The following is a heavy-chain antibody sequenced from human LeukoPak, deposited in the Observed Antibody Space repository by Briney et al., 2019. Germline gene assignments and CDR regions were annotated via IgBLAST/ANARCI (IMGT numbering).Heavy chain of an antibody. V-gene: IGHV4-30-2*01. CDR2: IYHSGST. CDR3: ARAVFGAVINWFDP. J-gene: IGHJ5*02. CDR1: GGSISSGGYS. D-gene: IGHD3-3*01. Sequence: SETLSLTCAVSGGSISSGGYSWSWIRQLPGKGLEWIGYIYHSGSTYCNPSLKSRVTISVDRSKNQFSLKLSSVTAADTAVYYCARAVFGAVINWFDPWGQGTLVTVSS.